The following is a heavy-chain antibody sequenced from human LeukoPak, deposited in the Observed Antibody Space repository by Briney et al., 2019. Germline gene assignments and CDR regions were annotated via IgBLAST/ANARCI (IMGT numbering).Heavy chain of an antibody. Sequence: SETLSLTCTVSGGSISSSSYYWGWIRQPPGKGLEWIGSIYYSGSSYYNPSLKSRVTISVDTSKNQFSLKLSSVAAADTAVYYCARQLGYCSSTSCYADKVDYWGQGTLVTVSS. CDR3: ARQLGYCSSTSCYADKVDY. CDR2: IYYSGSS. V-gene: IGHV4-39*01. CDR1: GGSISSSSYY. J-gene: IGHJ4*02. D-gene: IGHD2-2*01.